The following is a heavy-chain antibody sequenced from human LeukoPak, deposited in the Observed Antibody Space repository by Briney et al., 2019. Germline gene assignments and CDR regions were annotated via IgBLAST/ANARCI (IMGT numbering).Heavy chain of an antibody. CDR3: ARDGAYYYDSSGPFDP. CDR1: GGSFSGYY. CDR2: INHSGST. J-gene: IGHJ5*02. Sequence: SETLSLTCAVYGGSFSGYYWSWIRQPPGKGLEWIGEINHSGSTNYNPSLKSRVTISVDTSKNQFSLKLSSVTAADTAVYYCARDGAYYYDSSGPFDPWGQGTLVTVSS. V-gene: IGHV4-34*01. D-gene: IGHD3-22*01.